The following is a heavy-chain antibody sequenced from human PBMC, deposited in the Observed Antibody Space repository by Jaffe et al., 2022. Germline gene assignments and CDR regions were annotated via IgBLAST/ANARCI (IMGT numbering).Heavy chain of an antibody. CDR3: ARAVTTPPLFAFDI. J-gene: IGHJ3*02. Sequence: QLQLQESGPGLVKPSETLSLTCTVSGGSISSSSYYWGWIRQPPGKGLEWIGSIYYSGSTYYNPSLKSRVTISVDTSKNQFSLKLSSVTAADTAVYYCARAVTTPPLFAFDIWGQGTMVTVSS. V-gene: IGHV4-39*01. CDR1: GGSISSSSYY. CDR2: IYYSGST. D-gene: IGHD4-4*01.